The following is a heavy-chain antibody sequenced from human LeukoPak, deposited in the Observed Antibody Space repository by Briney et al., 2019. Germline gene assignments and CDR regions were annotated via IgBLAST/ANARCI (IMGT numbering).Heavy chain of an antibody. CDR1: GYTFIGYY. CDR3: ARVPLGVYYYDSSGYYYFDY. Sequence: VASVKVSCKASGYTFIGYYMHWVRQAPGQGLEWMGWINPNSGGTNYAQKFQGRVTMTRDTSISTAYMELSRLRSDDTAVYYCARVPLGVYYYDSSGYYYFDYWGQGTLVTVSS. CDR2: INPNSGGT. D-gene: IGHD3-22*01. V-gene: IGHV1-2*02. J-gene: IGHJ4*02.